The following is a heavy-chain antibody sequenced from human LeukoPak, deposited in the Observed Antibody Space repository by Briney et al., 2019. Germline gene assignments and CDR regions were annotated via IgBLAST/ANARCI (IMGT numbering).Heavy chain of an antibody. CDR2: IRTTAEGAKYA. J-gene: IGHJ4*02. CDR3: ATDQRYAFDY. V-gene: IGHV3-48*02. CDR1: GFSFTDYP. D-gene: IGHD3-9*01. Sequence: GGSLRLSCATSGFSFTDYPMNWVRQAPGKGLEWISNIRTTAEGAKYAYYADSVKGRVTISRDDGKNTLYLHMNSQRDDDTAVYHCATDQRYAFDYWGQGILVTVSS.